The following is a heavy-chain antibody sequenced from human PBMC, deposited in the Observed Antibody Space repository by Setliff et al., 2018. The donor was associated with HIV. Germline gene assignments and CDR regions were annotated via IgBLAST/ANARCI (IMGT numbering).Heavy chain of an antibody. Sequence: SETLSLTCTVSGDSFNGSHYLWGWIRQPPGKGLEWVGNVYYNWATYYNPSLKNRVTISVDTSKNQFSLRLTSVTAADTAVYYCARDPNTGWYYLDFWGPGALVTVSS. CDR2: VYYNWAT. J-gene: IGHJ4*02. V-gene: IGHV4-39*07. CDR3: ARDPNTGWYYLDF. CDR1: GDSFNGSHYL. D-gene: IGHD6-19*01.